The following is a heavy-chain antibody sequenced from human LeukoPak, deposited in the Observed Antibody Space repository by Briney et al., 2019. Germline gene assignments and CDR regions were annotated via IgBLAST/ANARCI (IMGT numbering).Heavy chain of an antibody. J-gene: IGHJ4*02. CDR3: ARDPAGIDSSGYYSFFDY. CDR2: INPSGGIT. D-gene: IGHD3-22*01. Sequence: ASVKVSCKASGYTFTSYYMHWVRQAPGQGLEWMGIINPSGGITSYAQKFQGRVTMTRDTSTSTVYMELSSLRSEDTAVYYCARDPAGIDSSGYYSFFDYWGQGTLVTVSS. V-gene: IGHV1-46*01. CDR1: GYTFTSYY.